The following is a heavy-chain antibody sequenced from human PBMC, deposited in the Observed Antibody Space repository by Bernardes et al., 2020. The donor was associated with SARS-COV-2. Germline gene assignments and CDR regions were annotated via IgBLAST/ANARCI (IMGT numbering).Heavy chain of an antibody. CDR1: GFAFSSYV. J-gene: IGHJ4*02. V-gene: IGHV3-74*01. CDR3: GRDVNLLFFDY. Sequence: GGSLRLSCAASGFAFSSYVMHWVRQAPGKELMWVSRISHDGTITTYADSVKGRFTVSRDNTNNMLYLEMNNLRVDDTAVYYCGRDVNLLFFDYWGQGSLVTVSS. CDR2: ISHDGTIT.